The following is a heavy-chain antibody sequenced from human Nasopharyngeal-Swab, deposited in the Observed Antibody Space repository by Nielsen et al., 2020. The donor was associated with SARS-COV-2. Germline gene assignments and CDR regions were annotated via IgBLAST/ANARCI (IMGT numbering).Heavy chain of an antibody. Sequence: LWWIGYIYYSGSTYYNPSLKSRVTISVDTSKNQFSLKLSSVTAADTAVYYCARDPTPLNYYYYYYMDVWGKGTTVTVSS. V-gene: IGHV4-30-4*01. CDR2: IYYSGST. J-gene: IGHJ6*03. CDR3: ARDPTPLNYYYYYYMDV.